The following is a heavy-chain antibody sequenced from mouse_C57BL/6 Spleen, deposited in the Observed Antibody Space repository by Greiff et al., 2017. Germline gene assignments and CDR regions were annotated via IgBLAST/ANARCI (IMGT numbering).Heavy chain of an antibody. Sequence: VQLQESGAELARPGASVKLSCKASGYTFTSYGISWVKQRTGQGLEWIGEIYPRSGNTYYNEKFKGKATLTADKSSSTAYMELRSLTSEDSAVYFCARWDGSSYPCDYWGQGTTLTVSS. CDR1: GYTFTSYG. V-gene: IGHV1-81*01. J-gene: IGHJ2*01. CDR2: IYPRSGNT. CDR3: ARWDGSSYPCDY. D-gene: IGHD1-1*01.